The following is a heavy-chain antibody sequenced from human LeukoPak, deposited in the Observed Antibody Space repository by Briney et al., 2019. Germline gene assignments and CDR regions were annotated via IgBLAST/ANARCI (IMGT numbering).Heavy chain of an antibody. Sequence: PGGSLRLSCAASGLRFSDYYVSWIRQAPGKGLQWVSYISSGGDIMHYADSVKGRLTSSRDNAKNSGYLEMNSLGAEDTAVYYCATNLIGAGEYFQQWGQGTLVTVSS. CDR1: GLRFSDYY. CDR3: ATNLIGAGEYFQQ. J-gene: IGHJ1*01. D-gene: IGHD2/OR15-2a*01. V-gene: IGHV3-11*01. CDR2: ISSGGDIM.